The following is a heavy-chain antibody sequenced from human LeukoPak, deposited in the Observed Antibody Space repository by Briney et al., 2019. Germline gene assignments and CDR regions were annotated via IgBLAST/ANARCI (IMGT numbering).Heavy chain of an antibody. CDR2: IDWDDDK. CDR1: GFSLSTTGMC. D-gene: IGHD1-26*01. J-gene: IGHJ4*02. Sequence: ESGPALVKPAQTLTLTCTFSGFSLSTTGMCVTWIRQPPGKALEWLARIDWDDDKYYNTSLQNGLTISKDTSKNQVVLTMTNMDPVDTATYYCARIRSTGSQSFDYWGQGTLVTVSS. V-gene: IGHV2-70*11. CDR3: ARIRSTGSQSFDY.